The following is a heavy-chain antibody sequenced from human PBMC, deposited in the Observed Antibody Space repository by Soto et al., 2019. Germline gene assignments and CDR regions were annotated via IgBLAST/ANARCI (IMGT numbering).Heavy chain of an antibody. Sequence: GASVKVSCKASGYTFTSYAMHWVRQAPGQRLEWMGWINAGNGNTKYSQKFQGRVTITRDTSASTAYMELSSLRSEDTAVYYCARALVENRGRRGYYYYGMDVWGQGTTVTVSS. D-gene: IGHD2-8*02. V-gene: IGHV1-3*01. J-gene: IGHJ6*02. CDR3: ARALVENRGRRGYYYYGMDV. CDR1: GYTFTSYA. CDR2: INAGNGNT.